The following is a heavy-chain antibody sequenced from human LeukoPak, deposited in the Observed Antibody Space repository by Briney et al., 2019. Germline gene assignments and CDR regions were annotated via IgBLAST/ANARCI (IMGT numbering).Heavy chain of an antibody. CDR2: MYYTGST. J-gene: IGHJ4*02. D-gene: IGHD1-1*01. Sequence: PSETLSLTCSVSGGSISSDYWAWIRQPPGKGLEWIGYMYYTGSTNYNPSLQSRVTISVDTSKSQFSLKLRSVTAADTAVYYCAREGKNWYGYWHYWGQGTLVTVSS. CDR1: GGSISSDY. V-gene: IGHV4-59*01. CDR3: AREGKNWYGYWHY.